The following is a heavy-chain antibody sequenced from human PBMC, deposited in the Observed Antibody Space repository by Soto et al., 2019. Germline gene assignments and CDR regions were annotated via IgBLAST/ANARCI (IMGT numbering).Heavy chain of an antibody. J-gene: IGHJ4*02. CDR1: GAFVNSGGYY. V-gene: IGHV4-31*01. Sequence: SETLSLTCTVSGAFVNSGGYYWSWIRQHPGKGLEWIGYIHNSGSTDYNPSLKSPLTISLDTSQNQFSLKLSSGTAADTAVYYCSTAASSGYYLKTWGQGTLVTVSS. CDR3: STAASSGYYLKT. CDR2: IHNSGST. D-gene: IGHD3-22*01.